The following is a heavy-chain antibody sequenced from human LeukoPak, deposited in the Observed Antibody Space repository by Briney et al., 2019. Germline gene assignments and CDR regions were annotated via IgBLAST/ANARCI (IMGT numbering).Heavy chain of an antibody. Sequence: GGSLRLSCAASGFTFSSYEMNWVRQAPGKGLEWVSYISSSGSTIYYADSVKGRFTISRDNAKNSLYLQMNSLRAEDTAVYYRATLIRYGYCSGGSCSGEDYWGQGTLVTVSS. D-gene: IGHD2-15*01. CDR2: ISSSGSTI. CDR1: GFTFSSYE. J-gene: IGHJ4*02. CDR3: ATLIRYGYCSGGSCSGEDY. V-gene: IGHV3-48*03.